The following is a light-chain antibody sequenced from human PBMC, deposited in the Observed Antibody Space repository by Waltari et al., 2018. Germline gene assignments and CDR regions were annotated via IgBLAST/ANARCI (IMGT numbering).Light chain of an antibody. V-gene: IGLV2-23*01. CDR3: CSYAGSRTDWV. J-gene: IGLJ3*02. CDR1: SSAVGRYNL. Sequence: QSALTQPASVSGSPGQSITLSCTGTSSAVGRYNLVSWYQQHPGKAPKLMIYEGSKRPSGVSNRFSGSKSGNTASLTISGLQAEDEADYYCCSYAGSRTDWVFGGGTKLTVL. CDR2: EGS.